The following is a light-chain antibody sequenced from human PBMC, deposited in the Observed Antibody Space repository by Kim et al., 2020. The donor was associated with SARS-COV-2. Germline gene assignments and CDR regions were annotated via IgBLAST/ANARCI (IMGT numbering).Light chain of an antibody. Sequence: QGVTLSSPRTSPNTGYRDDVPWLRQLPGAAPKLPIYANSNRPSGFPDRFSGSRSGASASLAIAGLQAEDEADYYCQSYDSSLTGWVFGGGTQLTVL. CDR2: ANS. J-gene: IGLJ3*02. V-gene: IGLV1-40*03. CDR1: SPNTGYRDD. CDR3: QSYDSSLTGWV.